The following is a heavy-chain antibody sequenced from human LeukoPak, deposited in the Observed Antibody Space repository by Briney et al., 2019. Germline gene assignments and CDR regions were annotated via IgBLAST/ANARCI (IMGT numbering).Heavy chain of an antibody. V-gene: IGHV3-74*01. Sequence: LAGGSLRLSCAASGFTFSSYWMHWVRQVPGKGLVWVSLIKGDGSTTGYADSVKGRFTISRDNSNNTLYLQMNSLRAEGTAVYYCAKRDYWGQGTLVTVSS. J-gene: IGHJ4*02. CDR2: IKGDGSTT. CDR1: GFTFSSYW. CDR3: AKRDY.